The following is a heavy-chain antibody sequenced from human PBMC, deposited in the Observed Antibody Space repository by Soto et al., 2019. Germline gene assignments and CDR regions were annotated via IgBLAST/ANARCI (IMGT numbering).Heavy chain of an antibody. J-gene: IGHJ4*02. CDR1: GFTFSTYS. CDR3: ARLSVRYCSGGSCSQLDY. Sequence: EVQLVESGGGLVQPGGSVRLSCAASGFTFSTYSMNWVHQAPGKGLEWVSFISSSGGTIYYADSVKGRFTISRDNAKNSLYLQMNSLRVEDRAVYYCARLSVRYCSGGSCSQLDYWGQGTLVTVSS. CDR2: ISSSGGTI. D-gene: IGHD2-15*01. V-gene: IGHV3-48*01.